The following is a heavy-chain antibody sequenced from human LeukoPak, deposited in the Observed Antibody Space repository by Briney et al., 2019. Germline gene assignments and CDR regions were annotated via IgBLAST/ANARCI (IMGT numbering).Heavy chain of an antibody. CDR3: AKDVYYDILTAPSGDI. CDR2: ISWNSGSI. CDR1: GVTFDEYA. V-gene: IGHV3-9*01. Sequence: PGGSLRLSCAASGVTFDEYAMHGGWQAPGEGGERVSGISWNSGSIDNADSVKGRFTISRDNAKNSLHLQMNRQTAEDTAGYYGAKDVYYDILTAPSGDIWGQGTMVTVSS. D-gene: IGHD3-9*01. J-gene: IGHJ3*02.